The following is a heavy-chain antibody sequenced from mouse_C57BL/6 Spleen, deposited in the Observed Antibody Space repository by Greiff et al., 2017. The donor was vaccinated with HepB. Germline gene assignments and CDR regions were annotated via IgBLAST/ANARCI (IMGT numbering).Heavy chain of an antibody. J-gene: IGHJ3*01. CDR2: ISDGGSYT. CDR1: GFTFSSYA. CDR3: ARENDYEFAY. Sequence: EVMLVESGGGLVKPGGSLKLSCAASGFTFSSYAMSWVRQTPEKRLEWVATISDGGSYTYYPDNVKGRFTISRDNAKNNLYLQMSHLKSEDTAMYYCARENDYEFAYWGQGTLVTVSA. V-gene: IGHV5-4*01. D-gene: IGHD2-4*01.